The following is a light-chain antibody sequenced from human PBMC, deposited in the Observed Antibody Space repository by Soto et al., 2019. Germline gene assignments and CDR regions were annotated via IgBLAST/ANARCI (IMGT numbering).Light chain of an antibody. Sequence: DIPMTQSPSSLSASVGDRVTITCRASQGINNFVAWYQQKPGEVPKLLIYAASTLQSGVPSRFSGSGFGTDFVLTISSPEPEDVATYYCQKYDSVPLTFGGGTRVEIK. J-gene: IGKJ4*01. CDR3: QKYDSVPLT. CDR2: AAS. V-gene: IGKV1-27*01. CDR1: QGINNF.